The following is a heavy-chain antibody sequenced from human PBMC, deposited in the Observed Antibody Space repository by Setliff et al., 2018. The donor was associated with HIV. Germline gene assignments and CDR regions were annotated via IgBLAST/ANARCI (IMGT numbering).Heavy chain of an antibody. CDR3: ARDQRLPGVQPPYWYFDL. J-gene: IGHJ2*01. Sequence: SETLSLTCAVYGGSLTASYYNWFRQPPGEGLEWIGDISQSGSASYNSSLKSRVTMSVDQSENQFSLTLTSMTAADTAVYFCARDQRLPGVQPPYWYFDLWGRGTLVTVSS. CDR2: ISQSGSA. V-gene: IGHV4-34*01. D-gene: IGHD7-27*01. CDR1: GGSLTASY.